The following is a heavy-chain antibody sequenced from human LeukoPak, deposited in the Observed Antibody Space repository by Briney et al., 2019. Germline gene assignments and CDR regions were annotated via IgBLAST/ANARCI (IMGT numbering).Heavy chain of an antibody. CDR3: AKAVGGQQSYYYYYMDV. J-gene: IGHJ6*03. D-gene: IGHD6-13*01. CDR2: ISGSGGST. V-gene: IGHV3-23*01. Sequence: GGSLRLSCAASGFTFSSYAMSWVRQAPGKGLEWVSAISGSGGSTYYADSVKGRFTTSRDNSKNTLYLQMNSLRAEDTAVYYCAKAVGGQQSYYYYYMDVWGKGTTVTVSS. CDR1: GFTFSSYA.